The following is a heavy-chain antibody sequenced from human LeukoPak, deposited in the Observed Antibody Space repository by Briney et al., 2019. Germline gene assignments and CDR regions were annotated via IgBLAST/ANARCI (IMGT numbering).Heavy chain of an antibody. CDR1: GGSISSSSYY. J-gene: IGHJ4*02. CDR3: ASHNWNDADY. D-gene: IGHD1-1*01. Sequence: SETLPLTCTVSGGSISSSSYYWGWIRQPPGKGLEWIGSIYYSGSTYYNPSLKSRVTISVDTSKNQFSLKLSSVTAADTAVYYCASHNWNDADYWGQGTLVTVSS. V-gene: IGHV4-39*01. CDR2: IYYSGST.